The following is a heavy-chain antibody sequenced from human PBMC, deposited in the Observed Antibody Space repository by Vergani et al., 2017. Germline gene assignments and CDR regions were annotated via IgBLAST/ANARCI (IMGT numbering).Heavy chain of an antibody. CDR2: IYYSGST. D-gene: IGHD3-16*01. V-gene: IGHV4-31*03. Sequence: QVQLQESGPGLVKPSQTLSLTCTVSGGSISSGGYYWSWIRQHPGKGLEWIGYIYYSGSTDYNPSLKSRVNISVDTSKNQFSLKLSSVTDSYTAVYYCERGGLARRFDYWGQGTLVTVSS. CDR3: ERGGLARRFDY. J-gene: IGHJ4*02. CDR1: GGSISSGGYY.